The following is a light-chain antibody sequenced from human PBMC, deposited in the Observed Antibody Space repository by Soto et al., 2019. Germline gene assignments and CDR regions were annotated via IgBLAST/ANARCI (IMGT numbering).Light chain of an antibody. CDR3: SSYTSSSAVV. J-gene: IGLJ2*01. V-gene: IGLV2-18*02. CDR1: SSDVGSYNR. CDR2: KVN. Sequence: QSALTQPTSVSGSPGQSVTISCTGTSSDVGSYNRVSWYQQPPGTAPKLMIYKVNNRPSGVHDRFSGYKSGNTASLTIAGLQEDDDADYYCSSYTSSSAVVFGGGTKLTVL.